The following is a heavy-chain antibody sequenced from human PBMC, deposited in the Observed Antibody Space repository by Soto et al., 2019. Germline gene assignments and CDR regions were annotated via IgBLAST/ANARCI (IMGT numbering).Heavy chain of an antibody. CDR2: FLYDGSNK. V-gene: IGHV3-33*01. CDR3: ARDILIYCSGGSCKDAFDI. Sequence: GGSLRLSCAASGFTFSSYGMHWVRQAPGKGLEWVAVFLYDGSNKFFSDFVKGRFTISRDNSKNTLFLQMNSLRAEDTAVYYCARDILIYCSGGSCKDAFDIWGQGTMVTVSS. D-gene: IGHD2-15*01. J-gene: IGHJ3*02. CDR1: GFTFSSYG.